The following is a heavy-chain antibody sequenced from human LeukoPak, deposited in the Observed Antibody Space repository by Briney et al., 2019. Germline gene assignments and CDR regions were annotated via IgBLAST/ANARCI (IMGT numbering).Heavy chain of an antibody. Sequence: ASVKVSCKASGYTFTSYAIHWVRQAPGQGLESMGWITPSGGTNYPQKFQGRVAITWDTSITTAYMDLSRLTSDDTAVYYCARDRYGDGFAHLDYWGQGALVTVSS. V-gene: IGHV1-2*02. CDR2: ITPSGGT. CDR3: ARDRYGDGFAHLDY. J-gene: IGHJ4*02. CDR1: GYTFTSYA. D-gene: IGHD5-24*01.